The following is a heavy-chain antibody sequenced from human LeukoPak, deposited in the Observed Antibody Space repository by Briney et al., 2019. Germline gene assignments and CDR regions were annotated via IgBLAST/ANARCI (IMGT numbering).Heavy chain of an antibody. Sequence: SETLSLTCAVSGASISSYYWSWIRQPPGKGLEWIGYIYYSGSTNYNPSLKSRVTISVDTSKNQFSLKLSSATAADTAAYYCARRGANSGSYSHFDLWGRGTLVTVSS. CDR2: IYYSGST. J-gene: IGHJ2*01. D-gene: IGHD1-26*01. V-gene: IGHV4-59*01. CDR3: ARRGANSGSYSHFDL. CDR1: GASISSYY.